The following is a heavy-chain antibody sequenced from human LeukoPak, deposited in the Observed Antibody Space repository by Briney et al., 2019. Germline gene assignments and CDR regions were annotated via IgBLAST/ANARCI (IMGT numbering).Heavy chain of an antibody. J-gene: IGHJ5*01. CDR2: INHSGST. Sequence: PSETLSLTCAVYGGSFSGYYWSWIRQPPGKGLEWVGEINHSGSTNYNPSPKSRVTISLDTSKIHISLKLSSVTAADTAVYYCARWLRLGYCSSTSCEDSWGQGTLVTVSS. CDR1: GGSFSGYY. V-gene: IGHV4-34*01. CDR3: ARWLRLGYCSSTSCEDS. D-gene: IGHD2-2*01.